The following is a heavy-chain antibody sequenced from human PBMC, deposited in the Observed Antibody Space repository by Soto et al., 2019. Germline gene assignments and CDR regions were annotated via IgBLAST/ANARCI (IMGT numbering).Heavy chain of an antibody. CDR1: WDSVSSNSAA. J-gene: IGHJ4*02. D-gene: IGHD5-12*01. Sequence: SQTRSLTCAISWDSVSSNSAAWDWIRQSPSRGLEWLGRTYYRSKWYYDYAVSVKSRIIINPDTSKNQFSLQLNSVTPEDTAVYYCARGSGDGYNPYYFDYWGQATLVTVSS. CDR3: ARGSGDGYNPYYFDY. CDR2: TYYRSKWYY. V-gene: IGHV6-1*01.